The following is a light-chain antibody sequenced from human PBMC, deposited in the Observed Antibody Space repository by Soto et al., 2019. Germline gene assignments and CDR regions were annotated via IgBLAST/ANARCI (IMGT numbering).Light chain of an antibody. CDR3: QSYDATTQV. CDR2: EDN. CDR1: SGSIASNY. J-gene: IGLJ3*02. V-gene: IGLV6-57*01. Sequence: NFMLTQPHSVSESPGKTVIISCTRSSGSIASNYVQWYQQRPGSSPTPVIYEDNQRPSGVPDRFSGSIDSSSNSASLTISGLETEDEADYFCQSYDATTQVFGGGTKLTVL.